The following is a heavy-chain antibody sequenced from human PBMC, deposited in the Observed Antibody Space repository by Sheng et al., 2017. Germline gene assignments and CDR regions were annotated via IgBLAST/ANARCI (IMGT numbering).Heavy chain of an antibody. CDR2: ISGSGGST. V-gene: IGHV3-23*01. CDR3: ANSGPGIAVAGAYYYYYGMDV. D-gene: IGHD6-19*01. CDR1: GFTFSSYA. Sequence: EVQLLESGGGLVQPGGSLRLSCAASGFTFSSYAMSWVRQAPGKGLEWVSAISGSGGSTYYADSVKGRFTISRDNSKNTLYLQMNSLRAEDTAVYYCANSGPGIAVAGAYYYYYGMDVWGQGTTVTVSS. J-gene: IGHJ6*02.